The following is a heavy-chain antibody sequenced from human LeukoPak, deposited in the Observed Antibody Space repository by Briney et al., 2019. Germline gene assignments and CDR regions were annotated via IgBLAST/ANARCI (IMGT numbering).Heavy chain of an antibody. D-gene: IGHD2-8*01. CDR3: ARDLYCNNGVCPGGY. CDR1: GGTFSSYA. J-gene: IGHJ4*02. Sequence: ASVKDSCKASGGTFSSYAISWVRPAPGQGLEWMGGIIPIFGTANYAQKFQGRVTITTDESTSTAYMELSSLRSEDTAVYYCARDLYCNNGVCPGGYWGQGTLVNVSS. CDR2: IIPIFGTA. V-gene: IGHV1-69*05.